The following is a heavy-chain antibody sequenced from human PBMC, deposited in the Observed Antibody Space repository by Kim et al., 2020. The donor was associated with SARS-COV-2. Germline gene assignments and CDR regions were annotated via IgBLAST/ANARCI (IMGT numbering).Heavy chain of an antibody. J-gene: IGHJ4*02. CDR1: GVSITIDDYS. Sequence: SETLSLTYAVSGVSITIDDYSWSWIRQPPGKGLEWIGYIYHSGRAFYNSSLKSRVAMSVDTSVDQFSLRLSSVTAADTAVYYCAGDRGYGHHDYWGQGMLVTVSS. CDR3: AGDRGYGHHDY. CDR2: IYHSGRA. D-gene: IGHD5-12*01. V-gene: IGHV4-30-2*01.